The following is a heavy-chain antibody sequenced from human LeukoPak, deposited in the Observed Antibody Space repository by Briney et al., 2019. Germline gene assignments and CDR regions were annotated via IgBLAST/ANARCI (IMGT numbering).Heavy chain of an antibody. J-gene: IGHJ6*03. CDR2: IYYSGGT. D-gene: IGHD3-3*01. Sequence: SETLSLTCTVSGGSISSSSYYWGWIRQPPGKGLEWIGYIYYSGGTNYNPSLQSRVIMSVDTSKNQFSLNLSSVTAADTAVYYCARGGYYTLEYYYYMEVWGKGTTVTVSS. V-gene: IGHV4-61*05. CDR3: ARGGYYTLEYYYYMEV. CDR1: GGSISSSSYY.